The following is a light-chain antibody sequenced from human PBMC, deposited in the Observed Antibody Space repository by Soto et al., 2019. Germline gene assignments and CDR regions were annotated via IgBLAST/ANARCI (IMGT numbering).Light chain of an antibody. CDR3: QKYNSVSLLT. Sequence: DIPMTQSPSSLSASVGDRVTITCRASQGISNYLAWYQQKPGKVPKLLIYGASTLQSGVPSRFSGSGSGTDFTRTISSLQPEDVATYYCQKYNSVSLLTFGGGTKVEIK. V-gene: IGKV1-27*01. CDR2: GAS. J-gene: IGKJ4*01. CDR1: QGISNY.